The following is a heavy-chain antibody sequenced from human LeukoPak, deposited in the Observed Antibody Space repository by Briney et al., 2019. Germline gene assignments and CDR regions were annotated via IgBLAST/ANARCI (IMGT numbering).Heavy chain of an antibody. CDR2: IYSNGGT. CDR1: GDSISYYY. CDR3: ARVHNSGPGYCSGTSCYRLGGWFDT. J-gene: IGHJ5*02. D-gene: IGHD2-2*02. Sequence: SETLSLTCSVSGDSISYYYWTWIRQPAGKGLEWIGRIYSNGGTNYNPSLNSRVTMSIGTAKNQFSLNLSSVTAADTAIYYCARVHNSGPGYCSGTSCYRLGGWFDTWGQRTLVTVSS. V-gene: IGHV4-4*07.